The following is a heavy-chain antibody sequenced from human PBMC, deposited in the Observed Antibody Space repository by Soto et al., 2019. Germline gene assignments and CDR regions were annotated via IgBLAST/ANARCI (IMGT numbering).Heavy chain of an antibody. CDR2: ISRDGGTK. D-gene: IGHD2-8*02. CDR3: TGEVASGY. Sequence: QVQLVESGGGVVQPGRSLRLSCAASGFTVSSYGMHWVRQAPGKGLEWVAVISRDGGTKYYADSGKGRFTLSRDNSRNTLFLEMNSLRGDDMAVYYCTGEVASGYWGQGTLVTVSS. V-gene: IGHV3-30*03. J-gene: IGHJ4*02. CDR1: GFTVSSYG.